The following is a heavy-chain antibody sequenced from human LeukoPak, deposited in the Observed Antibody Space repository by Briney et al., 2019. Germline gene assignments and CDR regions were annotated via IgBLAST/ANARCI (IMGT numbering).Heavy chain of an antibody. CDR2: MNPNSGNT. Sequence: ASVKVSCKASGYTFTSYDINWVRQATGQGLEWMVWMNPNSGNTGYAQKFQGRVTMTRNTSISTAYMELSSLRSEDTAVYYCARGLEWWYYYGMDVSGQGTTVTVSS. CDR1: GYTFTSYD. D-gene: IGHD2-15*01. J-gene: IGHJ6*02. V-gene: IGHV1-8*01. CDR3: ARGLEWWYYYGMDV.